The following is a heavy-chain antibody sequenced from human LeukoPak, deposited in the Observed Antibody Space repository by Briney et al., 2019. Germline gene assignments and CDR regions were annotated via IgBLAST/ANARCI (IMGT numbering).Heavy chain of an antibody. Sequence: GGSLRLSCAASGFTFNYSWMSRVRQAPGKGLQWVANIKQHGSEKSYLDSVKGRFTISRDNTKNSLFLQMNSLRAEDTAVYYCARVGIDYLASYHFDQWGQGTLVTVSS. CDR1: GFTFNYSW. J-gene: IGHJ4*02. D-gene: IGHD2/OR15-2a*01. CDR3: ARVGIDYLASYHFDQ. CDR2: IKQHGSEK. V-gene: IGHV3-7*01.